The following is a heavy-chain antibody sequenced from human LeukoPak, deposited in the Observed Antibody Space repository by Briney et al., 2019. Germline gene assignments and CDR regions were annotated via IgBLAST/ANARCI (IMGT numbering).Heavy chain of an antibody. Sequence: SETLSFTCTVSGGSISSYYWSWIRQPPGKGLEWIGYIYYSGSTNYNPSLKSRVTISVATSKNQFSLKLSSVFAADTAVYYCARCWRPYFDYWGQGTLVTVSS. CDR3: ARCWRPYFDY. CDR1: GGSISSYY. J-gene: IGHJ4*02. CDR2: IYYSGST. V-gene: IGHV4-59*01.